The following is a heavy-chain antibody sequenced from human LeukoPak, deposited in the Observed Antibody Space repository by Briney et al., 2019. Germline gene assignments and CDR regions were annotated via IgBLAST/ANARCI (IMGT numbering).Heavy chain of an antibody. V-gene: IGHV4-39*01. CDR2: IYYSGST. Sequence: KPSETLSLTCIVSGDSISSSSSYWGWIRQPPGKGLEWIGSIYYSGSTYYNPSLKSRVTMSVDTSKNQFSLNLTSVTAADTAVYYCASRDDYVWGSYDYWGQGTLVTVSS. J-gene: IGHJ4*02. CDR1: GDSISSSSSY. CDR3: ASRDDYVWGSYDY. D-gene: IGHD3-16*01.